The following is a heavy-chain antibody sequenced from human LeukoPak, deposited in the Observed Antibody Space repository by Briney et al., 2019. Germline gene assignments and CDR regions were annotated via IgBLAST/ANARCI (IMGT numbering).Heavy chain of an antibody. CDR2: TSGSGGST. V-gene: IGHV3-23*01. CDR1: GFTFSSYA. J-gene: IGHJ3*02. Sequence: GGSLRLSCAASGFTFSSYAMCWVRQAPGKGLEWVSATSGSGGSTYYADSVKGRFTISRDNFKNTLYLQMNSLRAEDTAVYFCAKAYSSSWYKDAFDMWGQGTMVTVSS. CDR3: AKAYSSSWYKDAFDM. D-gene: IGHD6-13*01.